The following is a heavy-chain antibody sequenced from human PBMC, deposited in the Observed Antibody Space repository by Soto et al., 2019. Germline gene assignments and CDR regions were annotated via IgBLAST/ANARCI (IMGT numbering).Heavy chain of an antibody. CDR3: ARGPRGLYHHDY. Sequence: SGGSLRLSCAASGFTFSGDWMHWVRQAAGKGLVWVSRINMDGSSTNYADSVKGRFTISRDNAKNTLYLQMNSLRVDDTAVYYCARGPRGLYHHDYWGQGARVTVSS. V-gene: IGHV3-74*01. CDR2: INMDGSST. D-gene: IGHD2-2*01. CDR1: GFTFSGDW. J-gene: IGHJ4*02.